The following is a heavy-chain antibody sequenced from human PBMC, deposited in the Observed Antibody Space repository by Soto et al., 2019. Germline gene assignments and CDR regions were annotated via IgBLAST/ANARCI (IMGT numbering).Heavy chain of an antibody. CDR2: INHSGST. CDR1: GGSFSGYY. CDR3: ARGSNSSWSLDY. Sequence: SETLSLTCAVYGGSFSGYYWSWIRQPPGKGLEWIGEINHSGSTNYNPSLKSRVTISVDTSKNQFSLKLSSVTAADTAVYYCARGSNSSWSLDYWGQGTLVTVSS. V-gene: IGHV4-34*01. D-gene: IGHD6-13*01. J-gene: IGHJ4*02.